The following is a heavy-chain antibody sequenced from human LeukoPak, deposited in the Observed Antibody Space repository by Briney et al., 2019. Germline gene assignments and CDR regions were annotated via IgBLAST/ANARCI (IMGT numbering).Heavy chain of an antibody. V-gene: IGHV1-2*04. Sequence: ASVKVSCKASGYTFTGYYMHWGRQAPGQGLEWMGWINPNSGGTNYAQKFQGWVTMTRDTSISTAYMELSRLRSDDTAVYYCARGGGSRTAMVDYWGQGTLVTVSS. CDR3: ARGGGSRTAMVDY. CDR2: INPNSGGT. D-gene: IGHD5-18*01. CDR1: GYTFTGYY. J-gene: IGHJ4*02.